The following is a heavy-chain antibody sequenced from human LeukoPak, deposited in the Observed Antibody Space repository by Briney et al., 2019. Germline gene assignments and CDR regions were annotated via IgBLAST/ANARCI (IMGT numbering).Heavy chain of an antibody. CDR3: ARDPSGYDPPWGGY. Sequence: SETLSLTCAVYGGSFSGYYWSWIRQPPGKGLEWLGEINHSGSTNYNPSLKSRVTISVDTSKNQFSLKLSSVTAADTAVYYCARDPSGYDPPWGGYWGQRTLVTVSS. V-gene: IGHV4-34*01. CDR1: GGSFSGYY. J-gene: IGHJ4*02. D-gene: IGHD5-12*01. CDR2: INHSGST.